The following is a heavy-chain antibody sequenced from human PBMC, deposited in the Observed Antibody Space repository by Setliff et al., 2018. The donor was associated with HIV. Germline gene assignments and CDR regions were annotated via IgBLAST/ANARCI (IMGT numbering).Heavy chain of an antibody. J-gene: IGHJ3*02. CDR3: TRWIVGSSNIFAFDI. Sequence: ASVKVSCKASGYTFTSYYIHWVRQAPGQGLEWMGIINPSGGGTTYAQTFQDRVTMSRDTSTSTVYMELSSLRSEDTAVYYCTRWIVGSSNIFAFDIWGQGTLVTVSS. CDR1: GYTFTSYY. V-gene: IGHV1-46*01. CDR2: INPSGGGT. D-gene: IGHD1-26*01.